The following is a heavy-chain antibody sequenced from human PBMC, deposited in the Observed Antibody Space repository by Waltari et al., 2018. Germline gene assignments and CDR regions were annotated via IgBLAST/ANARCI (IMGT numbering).Heavy chain of an antibody. D-gene: IGHD6-13*01. CDR2: MWYDGSNK. Sequence: QVQLVESGGGVVQPGRSRRLSCAASGSTCGRDARHWVRQAPGKGLEWVAVMWYDGSNKYYADSVKGRFTISRDNSKNTLYLQMNSLRAEDTAVYYCARDLGRAAAGTFDHWGQGTLVTVSS. CDR3: ARDLGRAAAGTFDH. V-gene: IGHV3-33*01. CDR1: GSTCGRDA. J-gene: IGHJ4*02.